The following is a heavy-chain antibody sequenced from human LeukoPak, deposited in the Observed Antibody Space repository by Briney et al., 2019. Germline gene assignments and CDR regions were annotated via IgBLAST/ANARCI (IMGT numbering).Heavy chain of an antibody. CDR2: INSDGNTR. D-gene: IGHD3-9*01. CDR1: GFTFSTYW. CDR3: AKAENYDILTGYSTFDY. Sequence: GGSLRLSCTASGFTFSTYWMHWVRQAPGKGLVWVSRINSDGNTRSYADSVKGRFSISRDNANNMLYLQMNSLRAEDTAVYYCAKAENYDILTGYSTFDYWGQGTLVTVSS. V-gene: IGHV3-74*01. J-gene: IGHJ4*02.